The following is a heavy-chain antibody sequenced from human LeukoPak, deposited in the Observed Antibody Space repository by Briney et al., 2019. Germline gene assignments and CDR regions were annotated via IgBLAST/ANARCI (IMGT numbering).Heavy chain of an antibody. D-gene: IGHD2-21*02. J-gene: IGHJ3*02. CDR3: ANDRAYCGGDCLREPDGAFDI. CDR1: GFTFSSYA. V-gene: IGHV3-23*01. Sequence: TGGSLRLSCAASGFTFSSYAMSWVRQAPGKGLEWVSAISGSGGSTYYADSVKGRFTISRDNSKNTLYLQMNSLRAEDTAVYYCANDRAYCGGDCLREPDGAFDIWGQGTMVTISS. CDR2: ISGSGGST.